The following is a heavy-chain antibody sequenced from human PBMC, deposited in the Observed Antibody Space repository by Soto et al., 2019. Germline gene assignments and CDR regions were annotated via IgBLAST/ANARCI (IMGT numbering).Heavy chain of an antibody. Sequence: QVQLVQSGAEVKKPGASVKVSCKASGYTFTSYDINWVRQATGQGLEWMGWMNPNSGNTGYAQKFQGRVTMTRNTSISTAYMELSSLRSEDTAVYYCARGDPYGDYVGGWFDPWGQGTLVTVSS. V-gene: IGHV1-8*01. CDR2: MNPNSGNT. J-gene: IGHJ5*02. CDR3: ARGDPYGDYVGGWFDP. D-gene: IGHD4-17*01. CDR1: GYTFTSYD.